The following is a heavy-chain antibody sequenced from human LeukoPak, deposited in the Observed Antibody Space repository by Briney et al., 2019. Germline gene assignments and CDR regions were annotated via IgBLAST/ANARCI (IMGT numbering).Heavy chain of an antibody. CDR1: GFTFTNYA. J-gene: IGHJ4*02. CDR2: ASGSGGST. Sequence: GGSLRLSCAASGFTFTNYAMSWVRQAPGKGLEWVSTASGSGGSTYYADSVKGRFTVSRDNSKNTLYRPMNSLRDEDTAVYYCAKLDAAAGLDYWGQGTLFTVSS. D-gene: IGHD6-13*01. CDR3: AKLDAAAGLDY. V-gene: IGHV3-23*01.